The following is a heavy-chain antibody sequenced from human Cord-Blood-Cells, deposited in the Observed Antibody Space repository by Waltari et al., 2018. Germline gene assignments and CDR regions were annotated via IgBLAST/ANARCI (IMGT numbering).Heavy chain of an antibody. V-gene: IGHV1-2*04. D-gene: IGHD6-13*01. CDR1: GHTFTGHY. CDR2: INPNSGGT. Sequence: QVQLVQSGAEVKKPGASVKVSCKASGHTFTGHYMHWVRQAPGQGLEWMGWINPNSGGTNYAQKFQGWVTMTRDTSISTAYMELSRLRSDDTAVYYCARLSIAAAGTYDYWGQGTLVTVSS. J-gene: IGHJ4*02. CDR3: ARLSIAAAGTYDY.